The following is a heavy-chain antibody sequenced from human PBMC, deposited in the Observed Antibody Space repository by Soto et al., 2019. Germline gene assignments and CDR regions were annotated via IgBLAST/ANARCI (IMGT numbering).Heavy chain of an antibody. CDR2: IKSKSDGATT. CDR1: GFTFSNAL. CDR3: TTGLTIFGVVIQP. Sequence: GGSLRLSCAASGFTFSNALMTWVRQAPGQGLAWVGRIKSKSDGATTDYGAPVRGRFIISRDGSKNTLYLQMSSLNTADTALYDCTTGLTIFGVVIQPWGQGTLVTVSS. V-gene: IGHV3-15*01. J-gene: IGHJ5*02. D-gene: IGHD3-3*01.